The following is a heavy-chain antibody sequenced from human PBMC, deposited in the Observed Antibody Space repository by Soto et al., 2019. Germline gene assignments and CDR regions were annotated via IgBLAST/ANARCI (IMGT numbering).Heavy chain of an antibody. CDR3: AREIQFDY. Sequence: QVQLVQSGAEVRKPGASVKVSCKASGYTFTSSGITWVRQAPGQGLEWMGWISANNGNTIYAQKFQGRDTMTTDTSTNTAYMELRSLRSDDTAVYYCAREIQFDYWGQGTLVTVSA. J-gene: IGHJ4*02. CDR2: ISANNGNT. D-gene: IGHD5-18*01. V-gene: IGHV1-18*01. CDR1: GYTFTSSG.